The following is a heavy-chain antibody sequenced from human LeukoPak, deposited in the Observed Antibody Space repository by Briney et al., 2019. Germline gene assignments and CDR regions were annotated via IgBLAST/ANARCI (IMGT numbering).Heavy chain of an antibody. CDR3: ARDQGSGKLDY. D-gene: IGHD1-26*01. CDR1: GFTFSSYS. Sequence: GGSLRLSCAASGFTFSSYSMNWVRQDPGKGLEWVSSISSSSSYIYYADSVKGRFTISRDNAKNSLYLQMNSLRAEDTAVYYCARDQGSGKLDYWGQGTLVTVSS. CDR2: ISSSSSYI. J-gene: IGHJ4*02. V-gene: IGHV3-21*01.